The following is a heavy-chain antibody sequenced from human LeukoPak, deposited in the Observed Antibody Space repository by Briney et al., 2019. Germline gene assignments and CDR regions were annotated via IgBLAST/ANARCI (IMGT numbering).Heavy chain of an antibody. J-gene: IGHJ4*02. CDR3: ARLGTSATYFDF. V-gene: IGHV5-51*01. CDR2: IYPADSDT. D-gene: IGHD2-15*01. CDR1: GYSFSPYW. Sequence: GESLKISCKGSGYSFSPYWIAWVREMPGKGLEWMGFIYPADSDTRYSPSFQGQVTISADKSISTAYLQWSSLKASDTAMYYCARLGTSATYFDFWGQGTLVTVSS.